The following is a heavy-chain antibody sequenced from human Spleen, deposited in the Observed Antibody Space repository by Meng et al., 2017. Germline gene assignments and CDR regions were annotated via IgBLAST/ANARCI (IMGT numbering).Heavy chain of an antibody. CDR1: GFTFSSYG. CDR3: ARDLSVHSSSPYDY. Sequence: GESLKISCAASGFTFSSYGMHWVRQAPGKGLEWVAVIWYDGSNKYYADSVKGRFTISRDNSKNTLYLQMNSLRAEDTAVYYCARDLSVHSSSPYDYWGQGTRVTGYS. J-gene: IGHJ4*02. CDR2: IWYDGSNK. V-gene: IGHV3-33*01. D-gene: IGHD6-13*01.